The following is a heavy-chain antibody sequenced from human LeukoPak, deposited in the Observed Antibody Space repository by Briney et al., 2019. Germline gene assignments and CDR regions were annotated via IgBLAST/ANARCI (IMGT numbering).Heavy chain of an antibody. J-gene: IGHJ4*02. CDR1: GYSISSGYY. Sequence: PSETLSLTCAVSGYSISSGYYWGWIRQPPGKGLEWIGSIYHSGSTYYNPSLKSRVTISVDKSKNQFSLKLSSVTAADTAVYYCASQHDYVWGSYRPFDYWGQGTLVTVSS. V-gene: IGHV4-38-2*01. CDR2: IYHSGST. CDR3: ASQHDYVWGSYRPFDY. D-gene: IGHD3-16*02.